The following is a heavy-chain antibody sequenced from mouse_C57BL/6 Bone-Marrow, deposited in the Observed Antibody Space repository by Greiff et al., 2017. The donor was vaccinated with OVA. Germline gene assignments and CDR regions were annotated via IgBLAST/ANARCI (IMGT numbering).Heavy chain of an antibody. CDR3: DRTGTMVYYAMDY. Sequence: QVQLKESGPGLVQPSQSLSITCTVSGFSFTSYGVHWVRQSPGKGLEWLGVIWSGGSTDYNAAFISRLSISKDNSKSQVFFKMNSLQAADTAIYYCDRTGTMVYYAMDYWGQGTSVTVSS. V-gene: IGHV2-2*01. D-gene: IGHD4-1*01. CDR2: IWSGGST. J-gene: IGHJ4*01. CDR1: GFSFTSYG.